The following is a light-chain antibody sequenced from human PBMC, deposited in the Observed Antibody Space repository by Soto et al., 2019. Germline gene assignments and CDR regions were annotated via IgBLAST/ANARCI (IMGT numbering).Light chain of an antibody. J-gene: IGKJ3*01. Sequence: DIVVTQSPLSLPVTPGEPASISCRSSQSLLHSNGYNYLDWYLQKPGQSPRRLIHKVSDRDSGVPDRFSGSGSGTDFTLKISWVEAEDVGLYYCMQGTQWPFTFGPGTKVDIK. CDR3: MQGTQWPFT. CDR2: KVS. CDR1: QSLLHSNGYNY. V-gene: IGKV2-30*02.